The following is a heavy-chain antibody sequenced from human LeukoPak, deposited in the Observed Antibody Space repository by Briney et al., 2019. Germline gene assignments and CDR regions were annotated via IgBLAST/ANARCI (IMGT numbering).Heavy chain of an antibody. D-gene: IGHD3-3*01. CDR2: ISGSGGST. CDR3: AKDTPYDFWSGYPEYYYYGMDV. V-gene: IGHV3-23*01. Sequence: PGGSLRLSCAASGFTFSSYAMSWVRQAPGKGLEWVSGISGSGGSTYYADSVKGRFTISRDNSKNTLYLQMNSLRAEDTAVYYCAKDTPYDFWSGYPEYYYYGMDVWGQGTTVTVSS. J-gene: IGHJ6*02. CDR1: GFTFSSYA.